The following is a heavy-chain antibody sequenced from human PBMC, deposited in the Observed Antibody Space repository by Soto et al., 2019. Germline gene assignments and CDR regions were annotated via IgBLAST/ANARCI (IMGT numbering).Heavy chain of an antibody. D-gene: IGHD3-9*01. CDR1: GGSISSYY. Sequence: SETLSLTCTVSGGSISSYYWSWIRQPPGKGLEWIGYIYYSGSTNYNPSLKSRVTISVGTSKNQFSLKLSSVTASDMAVYYCARGSADICTGQSDAYDIWRQGTMVTVSS. CDR2: IYYSGST. J-gene: IGHJ3*02. V-gene: IGHV4-59*13. CDR3: ARGSADICTGQSDAYDI.